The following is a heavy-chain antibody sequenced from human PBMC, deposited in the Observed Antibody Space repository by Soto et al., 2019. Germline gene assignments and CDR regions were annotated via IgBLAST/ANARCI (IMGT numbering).Heavy chain of an antibody. V-gene: IGHV1-46*03. J-gene: IGHJ4*02. CDR1: GYTFTSYY. D-gene: IGHD1-26*01. CDR2: IDPSGGST. Sequence: QVQLVQSGAEVKKPGASVKVSCKASGYTFTSYYMHWVRQAPGQGLAWMGIIDPSGGSTSYAQKFQGRVTMTRDTSTSTVDMELSSLSSEDTAVYYCARVYPSGSYDYWGQGTLVTVS. CDR3: ARVYPSGSYDY.